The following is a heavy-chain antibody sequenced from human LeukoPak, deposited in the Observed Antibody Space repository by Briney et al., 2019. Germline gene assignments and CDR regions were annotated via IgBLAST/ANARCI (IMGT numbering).Heavy chain of an antibody. Sequence: GGSLRLSCAASGFTFSSYEMNWVRQAPGKGLEWVSYISSSGSTIYYADSVKGRFTISRDNAKNSPYLQMNSLRAEDTAVYYCARAYSSSWYSSHSLDYWGQGTLVTVSS. CDR3: ARAYSSSWYSSHSLDY. CDR2: ISSSGSTI. J-gene: IGHJ4*02. V-gene: IGHV3-48*03. CDR1: GFTFSSYE. D-gene: IGHD6-13*01.